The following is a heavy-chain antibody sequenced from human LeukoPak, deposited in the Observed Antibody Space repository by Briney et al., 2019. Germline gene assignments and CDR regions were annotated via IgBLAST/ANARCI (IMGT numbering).Heavy chain of an antibody. CDR1: GFTFSSYS. D-gene: IGHD4-23*01. Sequence: GGSLRLSCAASGFTFSSYSMNWVRQAPGKGLEWVSSISSSSSYIYYADSVKGRFTISRDNAKNSLYLQMNSLRAEDTAVHYCAREVGGTNPVDYFDYWGQGTLVTVSS. J-gene: IGHJ4*02. CDR2: ISSSSSYI. V-gene: IGHV3-21*01. CDR3: AREVGGTNPVDYFDY.